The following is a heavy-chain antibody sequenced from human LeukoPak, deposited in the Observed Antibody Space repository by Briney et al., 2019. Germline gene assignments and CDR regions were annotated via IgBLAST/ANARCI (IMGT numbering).Heavy chain of an antibody. D-gene: IGHD3-10*01. CDR2: IYTSGST. J-gene: IGHJ3*02. V-gene: IGHV4-4*07. Sequence: SETLSLTCTDSGGSISSYYWSLIRQPAGKGLEWIGRIYTSGSTNYNPSLKSRVTMSVDTSKNQFSLKLSSVTGADTAVYYCARDPYYGSGSYYPSWAFDIWGQGTMVTVSS. CDR3: ARDPYYGSGSYYPSWAFDI. CDR1: GGSISSYY.